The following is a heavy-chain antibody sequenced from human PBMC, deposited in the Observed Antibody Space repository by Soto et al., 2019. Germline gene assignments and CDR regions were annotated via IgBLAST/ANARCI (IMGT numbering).Heavy chain of an antibody. V-gene: IGHV1-8*01. Sequence: QVQLLQSGAEVKKPGASVRVSCKASGYTFSNYDISWVRQAAGQGLEWMGWLSPKTGLTKPTYLPGFRDGVNMAWDTLLTTAYLVVSRLTSDDTAVYYCARGATAGYDFWSDPQGDWLEYWGQGTLVTVSS. CDR2: LSPKTGLTKP. D-gene: IGHD3-3*01. CDR1: GYTFSNYD. CDR3: ARGATAGYDFWSDPQGDWLEY. J-gene: IGHJ4*02.